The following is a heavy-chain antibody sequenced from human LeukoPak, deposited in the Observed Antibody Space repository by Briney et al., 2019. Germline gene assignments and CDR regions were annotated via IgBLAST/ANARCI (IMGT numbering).Heavy chain of an antibody. CDR3: ARVGIYYGATRNFDY. D-gene: IGHD1-26*01. J-gene: IGHJ4*02. CDR1: GYTFTGYY. CDR2: INPNSGGT. Sequence: GASVKVSCKASGYTFTGYYMHWVRQAPGQGLEWMGWINPNSGGTNYAQKFQGRVTMTRDTSISTAYMELSRLRSDDTAVYYCARVGIYYGATRNFDYWGQGTLVTVSS. V-gene: IGHV1-2*02.